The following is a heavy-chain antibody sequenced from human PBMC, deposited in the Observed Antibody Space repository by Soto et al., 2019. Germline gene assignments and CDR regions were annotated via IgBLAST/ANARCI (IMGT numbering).Heavy chain of an antibody. CDR1: GYSFTTYG. J-gene: IGHJ6*02. V-gene: IGHV1-18*01. CDR3: AREGPAPYYYYGMDV. Sequence: QVQLVQSRGEVKKPGASVKVSCKTSGYSFTTYGFSWVRQAPGQGLEWMGWISGYNGNTNYAQKFQGRVTMTTDTSTSTAYMELRSLRSDDPAVYYCAREGPAPYYYYGMDVWGQGSTVTVSS. CDR2: ISGYNGNT.